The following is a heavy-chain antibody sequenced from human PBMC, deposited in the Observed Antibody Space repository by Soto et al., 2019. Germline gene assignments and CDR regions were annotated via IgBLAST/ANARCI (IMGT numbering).Heavy chain of an antibody. J-gene: IGHJ4*02. Sequence: QLQLQESGSGLVKPSQTLSLTCAVSGGSISSGGYSWSWIRQPPGKGLEWIGYIYHSGSTYYNPYLKSRGTISLDRSKNQFSLKLSSVTAADTAVYYCARDPGRWVQGTLVTVAS. CDR3: ARDPGR. CDR1: GGSISSGGYS. V-gene: IGHV4-30-2*01. CDR2: IYHSGST.